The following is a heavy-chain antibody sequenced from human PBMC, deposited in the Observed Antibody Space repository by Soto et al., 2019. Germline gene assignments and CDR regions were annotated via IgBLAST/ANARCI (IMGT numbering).Heavy chain of an antibody. CDR3: ARGYSSSWCEGDYYYYYGMDV. V-gene: IGHV4-4*07. CDR2: IYTSGST. CDR1: GGSISSYY. D-gene: IGHD6-13*01. J-gene: IGHJ6*02. Sequence: TSETLSLTCTVSGGSISSYYWSWIRQPAGKGLEWIGRIYTSGSTNYNPSLKSRVTMSVDTSKNQFSLKLSSVTAADTAVYYCARGYSSSWCEGDYYYYYGMDVWGQGTTVTVSS.